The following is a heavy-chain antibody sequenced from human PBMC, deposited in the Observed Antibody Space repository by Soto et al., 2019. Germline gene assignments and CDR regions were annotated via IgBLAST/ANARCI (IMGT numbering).Heavy chain of an antibody. J-gene: IGHJ5*02. D-gene: IGHD6-19*01. Sequence: PGGSLRLSCAASGFTFSSYWMSWVRQAPGKGLEWVANIKQDGSEKYYVDSVKGRFTISRDNAKNSLYLQMNSLRAEDTAVYYCARDTIAVAYNWFDPWGQGTLVTVSS. CDR1: GFTFSSYW. CDR3: ARDTIAVAYNWFDP. CDR2: IKQDGSEK. V-gene: IGHV3-7*03.